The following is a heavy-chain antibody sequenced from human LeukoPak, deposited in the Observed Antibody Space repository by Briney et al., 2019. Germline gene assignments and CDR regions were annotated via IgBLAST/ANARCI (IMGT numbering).Heavy chain of an antibody. J-gene: IGHJ6*03. D-gene: IGHD3-9*01. CDR1: GFTFSSYG. CDR2: ISGSGGST. V-gene: IGHV3-23*01. CDR3: AKDRSDFDWLPTDYMDV. Sequence: GGSLRLSCAASGFTFSSYGMSWVRQAPGKGVEWVSAISGSGGSTYYADSVKRRFTISRDNSKNTLYLQMNSLRVEDTAVYYCAKDRSDFDWLPTDYMDVWGKGTTVTISS.